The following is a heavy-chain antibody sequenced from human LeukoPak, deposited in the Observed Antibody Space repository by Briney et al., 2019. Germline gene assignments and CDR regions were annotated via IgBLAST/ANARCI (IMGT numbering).Heavy chain of an antibody. D-gene: IGHD6-13*01. CDR3: ARTQQQLAGNWFDP. J-gene: IGHJ5*02. CDR2: IIPIFGTA. Sequence: SVKVSCKASGGTFSSYAISWVRQAPGQGLEWMGGIIPIFGTADYAQKFQGRVTITTDESTSTAYMELSSLRSEDTAVYYCARTQQQLAGNWFDPWGQGTLVTVSS. V-gene: IGHV1-69*05. CDR1: GGTFSSYA.